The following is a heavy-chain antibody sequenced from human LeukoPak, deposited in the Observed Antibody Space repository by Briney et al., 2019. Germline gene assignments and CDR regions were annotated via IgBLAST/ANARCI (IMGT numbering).Heavy chain of an antibody. J-gene: IGHJ4*02. CDR3: ARVGYSYGYSRRYFDY. CDR2: IKQDGSEK. D-gene: IGHD5-18*01. CDR1: GFTFSSYG. Sequence: PGGSLRLSCAASGFTFSSYGMHWVRQAPGKGLEWVANIKQDGSEKYYVDSVKGRFTISRDNAKNSLYLQMNSLRAEDTAVYYCARVGYSYGYSRRYFDYWGQGTLVTVSS. V-gene: IGHV3-7*01.